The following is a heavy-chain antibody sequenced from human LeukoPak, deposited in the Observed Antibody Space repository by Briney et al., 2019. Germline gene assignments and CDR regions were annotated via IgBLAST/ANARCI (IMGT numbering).Heavy chain of an antibody. CDR2: IIPIFGTA. D-gene: IGHD2-2*01. V-gene: IGHV1-69*13. J-gene: IGHJ6*03. CDR1: GGTFSSYA. Sequence: SVKVSCKASGGTFSSYAISWVRQAPGQGLEWMGGIIPIFGTANYAQKFQGRVTITADESTSTAYMELSSPRSEDTAVYYCASKQLLSGYYYYYYMDVWGKGTTVTVSS. CDR3: ASKQLLSGYYYYYYMDV.